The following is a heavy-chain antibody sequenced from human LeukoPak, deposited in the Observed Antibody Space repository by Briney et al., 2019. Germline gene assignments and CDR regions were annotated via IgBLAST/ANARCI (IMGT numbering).Heavy chain of an antibody. V-gene: IGHV2-5*01. J-gene: IGHJ6*02. Sequence: SGPTLVNPTQTLTLTCTFSGFSLSTSGVGVGWIRQPPGKALEWLALIYWNDDKRYSPSLKSRLTITKDTSKNQVVLTMTNMDPVDTATYYCAHRPPSPPTQYYYYGMDVWGQGTTVTVSS. CDR1: GFSLSTSGVG. CDR2: IYWNDDK. CDR3: AHRPPSPPTQYYYYGMDV.